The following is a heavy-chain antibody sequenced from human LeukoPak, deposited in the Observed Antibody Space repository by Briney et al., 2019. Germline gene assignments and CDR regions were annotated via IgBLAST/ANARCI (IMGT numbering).Heavy chain of an antibody. Sequence: GGSLRLSCAVSGFTFSANNMHWVRQAPGKGLEWVTFIDHDGSQKFYADSVKGRFTISRDNSKNALYLHINSLRPEDTAVYYCAKDGGGGTYSFDYWGQGSLVTVPS. J-gene: IGHJ4*02. V-gene: IGHV3-30*02. CDR2: IDHDGSQK. D-gene: IGHD3-16*01. CDR1: GFTFSANN. CDR3: AKDGGGGTYSFDY.